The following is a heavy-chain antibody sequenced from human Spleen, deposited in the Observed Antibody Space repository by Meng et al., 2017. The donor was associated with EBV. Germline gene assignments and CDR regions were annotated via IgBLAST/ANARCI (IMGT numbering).Heavy chain of an antibody. CDR3: AHSPDIVALHYFDY. D-gene: IGHD2-15*01. V-gene: IGHV2-5*02. Sequence: QHTLKASGPPAVRPTQTPTLTCTFSGFSLNTGGAAVSWVRQPPGKALEWLALIYWDDDKRYSPSLKSRLTITKDTSKNQVVLTMTNMDPVDTATYYCAHSPDIVALHYFDYWGQGTLVTVSS. CDR2: IYWDDDK. CDR1: GFSLNTGGAA. J-gene: IGHJ4*02.